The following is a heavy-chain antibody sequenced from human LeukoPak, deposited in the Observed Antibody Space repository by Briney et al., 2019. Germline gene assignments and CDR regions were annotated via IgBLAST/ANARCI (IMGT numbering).Heavy chain of an antibody. J-gene: IGHJ4*02. V-gene: IGHV4-34*01. Sequence: SETLSLTCAVYGGSFSGYYWSWIRQPPGKGLEWIGEINHSGSTNYNPSLKSRVAISVDTSKNQFSLKLSSVTAADTAVYYCAGARKAVAAIWSLDYWGQGTLVTVSS. D-gene: IGHD6-19*01. CDR2: INHSGST. CDR1: GGSFSGYY. CDR3: AGARKAVAAIWSLDY.